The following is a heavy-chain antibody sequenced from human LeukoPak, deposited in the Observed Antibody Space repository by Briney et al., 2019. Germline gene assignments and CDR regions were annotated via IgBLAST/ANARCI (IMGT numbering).Heavy chain of an antibody. Sequence: LETLSLTCTVSGGSISSYYWSWIRQPPGEGLEWIGFIYYSGSTNQNPSLKSRVTMSVDTSKNQFFLRLSSVTAADTAVYYCASSSAIVTHSFDYWGQGTLVTVSS. CDR2: IYYSGST. J-gene: IGHJ4*02. CDR1: GGSISSYY. D-gene: IGHD5-18*01. V-gene: IGHV4-59*08. CDR3: ASSSAIVTHSFDY.